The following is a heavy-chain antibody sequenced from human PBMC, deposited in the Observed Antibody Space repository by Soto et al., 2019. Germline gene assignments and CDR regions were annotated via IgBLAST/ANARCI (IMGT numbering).Heavy chain of an antibody. Sequence: PGGSLRLSCAAYGFTFSSYAMHWVRQAPGKGLEYVSAISSNGGSTYYANSVKGRFTISRDNSKNTLYLQMGSLRAEDMAVYYCARDDYGSGSLDAFDIWGQGTMVTVSS. CDR2: ISSNGGST. CDR1: GFTFSSYA. D-gene: IGHD3-10*01. CDR3: ARDDYGSGSLDAFDI. J-gene: IGHJ3*02. V-gene: IGHV3-64*01.